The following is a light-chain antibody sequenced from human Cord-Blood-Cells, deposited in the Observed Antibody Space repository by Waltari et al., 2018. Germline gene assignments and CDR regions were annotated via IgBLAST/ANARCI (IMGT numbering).Light chain of an antibody. CDR1: QSVSSSY. CDR3: QQYGSSPS. J-gene: IGKJ5*01. Sequence: EIVLTQSPGTLSLSPAERATLSCRASQSVSSSYLAWYQQKPGQAPRLLIYGASSRATGNPDRFSGSVSGTDFTLTISRLEPEDFAVYYCQQYGSSPSFGQGTRLEIK. CDR2: GAS. V-gene: IGKV3-20*01.